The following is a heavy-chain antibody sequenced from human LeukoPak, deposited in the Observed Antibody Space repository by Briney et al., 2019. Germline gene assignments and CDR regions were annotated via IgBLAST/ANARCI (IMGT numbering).Heavy chain of an antibody. Sequence: GGSLRLSCAASGFTFSKYVMSWVRQAPGKGLEWVSAISGSGGNTYYADSVRGRFTISRDNAKNSLFLQMNSLRAEDTAVYYCARVRCSSNSCFPDYWGQGTLVTVSS. J-gene: IGHJ4*02. CDR3: ARVRCSSNSCFPDY. D-gene: IGHD2-2*01. CDR2: ISGSGGNT. V-gene: IGHV3-23*01. CDR1: GFTFSKYV.